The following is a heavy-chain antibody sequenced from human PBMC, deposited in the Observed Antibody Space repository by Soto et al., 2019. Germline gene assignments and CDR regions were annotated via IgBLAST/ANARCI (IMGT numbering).Heavy chain of an antibody. CDR1: GYTFTGYY. CDR3: ARDGVDTAMVWNGMDV. D-gene: IGHD5-18*01. Sequence: ASVKVSCKASGYTFTGYYMHWVRHAPGQGLEWMGWLNPNSGGTNYAQKFQGWVTMTRDTSISTAYMEMSRLRSDDTAVYYCARDGVDTAMVWNGMDVWGQGTTVTVSS. V-gene: IGHV1-2*04. J-gene: IGHJ6*02. CDR2: LNPNSGGT.